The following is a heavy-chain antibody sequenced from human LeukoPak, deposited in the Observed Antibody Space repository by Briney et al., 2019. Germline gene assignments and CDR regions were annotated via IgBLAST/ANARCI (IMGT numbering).Heavy chain of an antibody. CDR1: GFSVSSNY. CDR3: TDTVAG. V-gene: IGHV3-53*05. D-gene: IGHD4-23*01. CDR2: IYSGGST. Sequence: GGSLRLPCAASGFSVSSNYMTWVRQPPGKGLEWVSVIYSGGSTYYADSVKGRFTISRDNSKNTLYLQMNSLRVEDTAVYYCTDTVAGWGQGTLVTVSS. J-gene: IGHJ4*02.